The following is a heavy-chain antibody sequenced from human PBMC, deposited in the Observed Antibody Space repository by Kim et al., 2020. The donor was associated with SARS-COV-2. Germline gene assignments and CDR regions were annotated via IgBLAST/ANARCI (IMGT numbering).Heavy chain of an antibody. J-gene: IGHJ2*01. Sequence: SETLSLTCTVSGGSITSGGFYWSWIRQPPGKGLEWIGYIYSSGSTYHNPSLKSPVTISMDTSKNQFSLRMTSVYAADTAVYYCARDKVGVNGYFDLWGRGILVTVSS. D-gene: IGHD2-21*01. CDR2: IYSSGST. CDR1: GGSITSGGFY. CDR3: ARDKVGVNGYFDL. V-gene: IGHV4-31*01.